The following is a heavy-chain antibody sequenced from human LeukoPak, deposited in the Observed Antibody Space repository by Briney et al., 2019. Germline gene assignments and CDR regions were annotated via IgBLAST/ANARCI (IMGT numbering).Heavy chain of an antibody. CDR2: IYPGDSDT. V-gene: IGHV5-51*01. Sequence: GESLKISCKGPGYSFTSYWIGWVRPMPGKGLEWMGIIYPGDSDTRYSSSFQGQVTISADKSISTAYLQWSSLKASDTAMYYCARDGGGSYNCYYYGMDVWGQGTTVTVSS. CDR1: GYSFTSYW. D-gene: IGHD1-26*01. J-gene: IGHJ6*02. CDR3: ARDGGGSYNCYYYGMDV.